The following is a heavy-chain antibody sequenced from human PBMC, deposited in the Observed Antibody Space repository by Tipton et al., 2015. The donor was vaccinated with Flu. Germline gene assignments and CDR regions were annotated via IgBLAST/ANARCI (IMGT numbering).Heavy chain of an antibody. D-gene: IGHD1-1*01. Sequence: LRLSCTVSGGSISSYFWSWIRQPAGKGLEWIGRTHASGSTNYNPSLKSRVTMSIDTSKNQFSLRLSSVTAADTAIYYCAGDSNINWFFDWGQGILVTVSS. J-gene: IGHJ4*02. CDR1: GGSISSYF. V-gene: IGHV4-4*07. CDR2: THASGST. CDR3: AGDSNINWFFD.